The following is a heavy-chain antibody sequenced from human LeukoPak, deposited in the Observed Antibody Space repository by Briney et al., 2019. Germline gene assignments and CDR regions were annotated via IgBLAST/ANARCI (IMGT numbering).Heavy chain of an antibody. CDR2: ISAYNGNT. J-gene: IGHJ6*02. CDR1: GYTFTSYG. D-gene: IGHD2-2*01. Sequence: ASVKVSCKASGYTFTSYGISWVGQAPGQGLEWMGWISAYNGNTNYAQKLQGRVTMTTDTSTSTAYMELRSLRSDDTAVYYCARESGCSSTSCSFLDVWGQGTTVTVSS. V-gene: IGHV1-18*01. CDR3: ARESGCSSTSCSFLDV.